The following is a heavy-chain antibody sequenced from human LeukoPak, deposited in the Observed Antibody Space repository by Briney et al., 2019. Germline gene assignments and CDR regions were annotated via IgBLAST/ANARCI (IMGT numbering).Heavy chain of an antibody. Sequence: GSLRLSCTASGFTFSTYAMSWVRQAPGKGLEWVSAITDSGGNTYYAAPVKGRFTISRDNSKNTLYLQMNSLRAEDTAVYYCATQWAYCGDDCYTDYWGQGTLVTVSS. CDR1: GFTFSTYA. V-gene: IGHV3-23*01. J-gene: IGHJ4*02. D-gene: IGHD2-21*02. CDR3: ATQWAYCGDDCYTDY. CDR2: ITDSGGNT.